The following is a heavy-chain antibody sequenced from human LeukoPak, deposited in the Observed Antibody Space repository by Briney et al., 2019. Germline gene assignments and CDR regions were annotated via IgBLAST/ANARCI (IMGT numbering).Heavy chain of an antibody. V-gene: IGHV1-18*01. CDR3: ARDVYQIRFFAQRYFFDY. CDR2: ISVYNGDT. D-gene: IGHD3-3*01. J-gene: IGHJ4*02. CDR1: GYTFTYYG. Sequence: ASVKVSCEASGYTFTYYGNNGVRQAPGQGLEWMVWISVYNGDTNYPQSLQGRVTMTTDTSTNTAYTELGSLRSDDTAVYYCARDVYQIRFFAQRYFFDYWGQGTQVAVSS.